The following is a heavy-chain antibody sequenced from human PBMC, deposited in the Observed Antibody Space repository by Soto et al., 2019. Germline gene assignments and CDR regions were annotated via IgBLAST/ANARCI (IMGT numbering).Heavy chain of an antibody. J-gene: IGHJ4*01. D-gene: IGHD2-2*01. CDR3: ARAYRSTSQDFDY. Sequence: QVQLVESGGGVVQPGRSLRLSCAASGFTFSSYGMHWVRQAPGKGLEWVAVIWYDGSNKYYADSVKGRFTISRDNSKNTLYLQINSLRAEDTAVYYCARAYRSTSQDFDYWGQGTLVTVSS. CDR1: GFTFSSYG. CDR2: IWYDGSNK. V-gene: IGHV3-33*01.